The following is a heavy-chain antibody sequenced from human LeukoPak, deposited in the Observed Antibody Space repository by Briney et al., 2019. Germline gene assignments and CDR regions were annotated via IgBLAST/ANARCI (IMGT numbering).Heavy chain of an antibody. CDR2: INHSGST. D-gene: IGHD5-12*01. J-gene: IGHJ4*02. CDR3: ARVYRATLDY. V-gene: IGHV4-34*01. CDR1: GGSFSGYY. Sequence: PSETLSLTCAVYGGSFSGYYWSWIRQPPGKGLEWIGEINHSGSTNYNPSLKSRVTISVDTSKNQFSLKLGSVTAADTAVYYCARVYRATLDYWGQGTLVTVSS.